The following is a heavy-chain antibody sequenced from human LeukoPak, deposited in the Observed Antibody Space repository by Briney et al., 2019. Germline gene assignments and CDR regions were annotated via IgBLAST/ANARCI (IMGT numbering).Heavy chain of an antibody. D-gene: IGHD3-3*01. CDR2: ISYDGSNK. CDR1: GFTFSSYA. J-gene: IGHJ4*02. Sequence: PGGSLRLSCAASGFTFSSYAMHWVRQAPGKGLEWVAVISYDGSNKYYADSVKGRFTISRDNFKNTLYLQMNSLRAEDTAVYYWARNGGGAYYDFWSGPLGDYWGQGTLVTVSS. V-gene: IGHV3-30-3*01. CDR3: ARNGGGAYYDFWSGPLGDY.